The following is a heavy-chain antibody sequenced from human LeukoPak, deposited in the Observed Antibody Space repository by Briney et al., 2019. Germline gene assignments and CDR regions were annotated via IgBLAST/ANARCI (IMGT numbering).Heavy chain of an antibody. CDR2: IYYSEST. Sequence: SETLSLTCTASGGSISSSRYYWGWIRHPPGKGLEWIGNIYYSESTYYNPSLKSRVAISVDTSKNQFSLKLSSVTAADTAVYYCAKQRRDGYNYFDYWGQGTLATVSS. CDR3: AKQRRDGYNYFDY. D-gene: IGHD5-24*01. J-gene: IGHJ4*02. CDR1: GGSISSSRYY. V-gene: IGHV4-39*01.